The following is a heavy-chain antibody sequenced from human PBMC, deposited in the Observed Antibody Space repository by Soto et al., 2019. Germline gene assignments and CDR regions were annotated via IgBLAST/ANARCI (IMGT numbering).Heavy chain of an antibody. CDR2: IWYDGSNK. J-gene: IGHJ4*02. Sequence: QVQLVESGGGVVQPRRSLRLSCAASGFTFSSYGMHRLRQAPGKGLEWVADIWYDGSNKYYADSVKGRFTISRDNSKNTLYLQMNSLRAEGTAVYYCARDPRDGDLDYWGQGTLFTVSS. V-gene: IGHV3-33*01. D-gene: IGHD3-10*01. CDR1: GFTFSSYG. CDR3: ARDPRDGDLDY.